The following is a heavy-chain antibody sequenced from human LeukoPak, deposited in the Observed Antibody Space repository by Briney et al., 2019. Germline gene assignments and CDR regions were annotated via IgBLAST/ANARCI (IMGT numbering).Heavy chain of an antibody. D-gene: IGHD5-18*01. CDR3: ARIGRGYSYGSDAGDY. CDR1: GGSISSSSYY. CDR2: IYYSGST. Sequence: PSETLSLTCTVSGGSISSSSYYWGWIRQPPGNGLEWIGSIYYSGSTYYNPSLKSRVTISVDTSKNQFSLKLSSVTAADTAVYYCARIGRGYSYGSDAGDYWGQGTLVTVSS. V-gene: IGHV4-39*07. J-gene: IGHJ4*02.